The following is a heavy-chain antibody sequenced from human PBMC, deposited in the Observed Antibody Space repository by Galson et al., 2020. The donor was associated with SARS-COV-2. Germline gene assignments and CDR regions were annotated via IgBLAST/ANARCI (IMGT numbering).Heavy chain of an antibody. CDR3: ARDLRYCSSTSCYESYFDY. CDR2: IYHSGST. V-gene: IGHV4-4*02. Sequence: SETLSLTCAVSGGSISSSNWWSWVRQPPGKGLEWIGEIYHSGSTNYNPSLKSRVTISVDKSKNQFSLKLSSVTAADTAVYYCARDLRYCSSTSCYESYFDYWGQGTLVTVSS. D-gene: IGHD2-2*01. CDR1: GGSISSSNW. J-gene: IGHJ4*02.